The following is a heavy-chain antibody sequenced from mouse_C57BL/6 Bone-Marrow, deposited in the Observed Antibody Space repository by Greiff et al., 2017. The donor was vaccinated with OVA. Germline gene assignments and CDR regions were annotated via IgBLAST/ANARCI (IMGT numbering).Heavy chain of an antibody. D-gene: IGHD2-5*01. CDR2: ISSGSSTI. J-gene: IGHJ1*03. V-gene: IGHV5-17*01. CDR3: ARGDYSNFHWYFDV. CDR1: GFTFSDYG. Sequence: EVMLVESGGGLVKPGGSLKLSCAASGFTFSDYGMHWVRQAPEKGLEWVAYISSGSSTIYYADTVKGRFTISRDNAKNTLFLQMTSLRSEDTAMYYCARGDYSNFHWYFDVWGTGTTVTVSS.